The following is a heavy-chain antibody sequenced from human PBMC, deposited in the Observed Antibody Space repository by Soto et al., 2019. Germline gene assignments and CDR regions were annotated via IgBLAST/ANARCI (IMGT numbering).Heavy chain of an antibody. Sequence: GGSLRLSCAASGFTFSSYAMSWVRQAPGKGLEWVSAISGSGGTTFYADSVKGRFTMSRDNSENTLSLQMNSLRAEDTAVYYCAKGSSSGWGNFDYWGQGTLVTVSS. CDR2: ISGSGGTT. D-gene: IGHD6-19*01. CDR1: GFTFSSYA. V-gene: IGHV3-23*01. J-gene: IGHJ4*02. CDR3: AKGSSSGWGNFDY.